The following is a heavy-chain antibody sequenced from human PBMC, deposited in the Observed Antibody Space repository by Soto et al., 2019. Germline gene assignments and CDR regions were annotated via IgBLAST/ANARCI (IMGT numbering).Heavy chain of an antibody. CDR1: CDSVSSGGSY. J-gene: IGHJ3*02. Sequence: SETLSPTCSVSCDSVSSGGSYWCWDRQHTGRGLEWIGFIYDRGRAYYNPSLKSRVIVSVDTSQNQFSLNLSSVTAADKSDYYCSRVNHSFLGANAFDISCPGRMVAFSS. CDR3: SRVNHSFLGANAFDI. D-gene: IGHD3-3*02. CDR2: IYDRGRA. V-gene: IGHV4-31*03.